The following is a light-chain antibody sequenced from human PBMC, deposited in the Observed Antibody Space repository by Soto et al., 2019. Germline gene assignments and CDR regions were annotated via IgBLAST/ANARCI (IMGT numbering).Light chain of an antibody. CDR3: QQRASWPHA. CDR2: DAS. V-gene: IGKV3-11*01. Sequence: EIVLTQSPAPLSLSPGERATLSCRASQSVSSYLVWYQQTPGQAPRLLIHDASNRATGIPARFSGGGSGTDFTRTISSLEPEDSAVYYCQQRASWPHAFGQGTKLEIK. J-gene: IGKJ2*01. CDR1: QSVSSY.